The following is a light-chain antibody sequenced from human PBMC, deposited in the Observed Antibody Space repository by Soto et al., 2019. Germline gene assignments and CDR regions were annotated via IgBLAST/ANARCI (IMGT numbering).Light chain of an antibody. V-gene: IGLV2-14*01. Sequence: QSALTQPASVSGSPRQSITISCTGASSDVGGYTYVSWYQQHPGKAPKLMIYEVNNRPSGVSNRFSGSKSGNTASLTISGLQAEDEADYYCQSYDSSLNGYVFGTGTKVTVL. J-gene: IGLJ1*01. CDR3: QSYDSSLNGYV. CDR1: SSDVGGYTY. CDR2: EVN.